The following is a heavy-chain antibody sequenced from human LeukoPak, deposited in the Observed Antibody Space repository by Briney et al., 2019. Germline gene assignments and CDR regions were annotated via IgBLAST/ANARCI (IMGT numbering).Heavy chain of an antibody. Sequence: ASVKVSCKASGYTFTGYCMNWVRQAPGQGLEWMGRINPNSGGTNYAQKFQGRVTMTRDTSISTAYMELSRLRSDDTAVYYCARVGDGLNDAFDIWGRGTMVTVSS. J-gene: IGHJ3*02. CDR1: GYTFTGYC. V-gene: IGHV1-2*06. CDR2: INPNSGGT. D-gene: IGHD5-24*01. CDR3: ARVGDGLNDAFDI.